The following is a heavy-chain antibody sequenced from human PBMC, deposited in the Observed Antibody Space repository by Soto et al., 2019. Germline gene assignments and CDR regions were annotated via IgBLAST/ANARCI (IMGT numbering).Heavy chain of an antibody. CDR2: ISWNSGSI. V-gene: IGHV3-9*01. CDR1: GFTFDDYA. D-gene: IGHD3-16*01. Sequence: GGSLRLSCAASGFTFDDYAMHWVRQAPGKGLEWVSGISWNSGSIGYADSVKGRFTISRDNAKNSLYLQMNSLRAEDTALYYCEKDKGLEARGYFDIWGRGTLVTVSS. CDR3: EKDKGLEARGYFDI. J-gene: IGHJ2*01.